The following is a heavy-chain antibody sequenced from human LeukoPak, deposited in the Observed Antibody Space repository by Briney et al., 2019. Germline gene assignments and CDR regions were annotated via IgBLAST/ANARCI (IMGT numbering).Heavy chain of an antibody. Sequence: PGGSLRLSCAASGFTFNNAWVNWVRQAPGKGLEWVANIKQDGSEEYYLDSVKGRFTISRDNAKSSLYLQMTSLGTEDTAVYYCARDKEEGATKFDSWGQGTLVTVSS. J-gene: IGHJ4*02. CDR1: GFTFNNAW. V-gene: IGHV3-7*03. CDR3: ARDKEEGATKFDS. D-gene: IGHD1-26*01. CDR2: IKQDGSEE.